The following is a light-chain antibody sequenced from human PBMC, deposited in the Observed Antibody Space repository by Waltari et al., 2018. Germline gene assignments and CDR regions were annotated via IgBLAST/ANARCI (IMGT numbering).Light chain of an antibody. CDR3: LLSYSGARPEV. Sequence: QAVVTQEPSLTVSQGGTVTLTCGSSTGAVTSGHYPYWFQQKPGQAPRTLIYDTSNKHSWTPARFSGSLLGGKAALTLSGAQPEDEAEYYCLLSYSGARPEVFGGGTKLTVL. V-gene: IGLV7-46*01. CDR2: DTS. CDR1: TGAVTSGHY. J-gene: IGLJ2*01.